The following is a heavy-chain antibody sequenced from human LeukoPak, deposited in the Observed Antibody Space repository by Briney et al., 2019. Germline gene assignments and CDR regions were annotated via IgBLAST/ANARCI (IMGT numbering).Heavy chain of an antibody. Sequence: ASVTVSCKASGHTFTGYYMHWVRQAPGQGLEWMGWINPNSGGTNYAQKFQGRVTMTRDTSISTAYMELSRLRSDDTAVYYCARESSSQELGYRYNHDAFDIWGQGTMVTVSS. CDR2: INPNSGGT. CDR3: ARESSSQELGYRYNHDAFDI. CDR1: GHTFTGYY. V-gene: IGHV1-2*02. J-gene: IGHJ3*02. D-gene: IGHD3-16*02.